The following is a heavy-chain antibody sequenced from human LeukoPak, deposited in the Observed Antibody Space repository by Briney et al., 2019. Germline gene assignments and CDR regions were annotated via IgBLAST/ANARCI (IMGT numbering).Heavy chain of an antibody. CDR3: ARGRKRFLEWLLYPRAFDI. J-gene: IGHJ3*02. CDR1: GASITSGDYY. D-gene: IGHD3-3*01. CDR2: IYYSESA. Sequence: SETLSLTCTVSGASITSGDYYWSWIRQPPGKGLEWIGYIYYSESAYYNPSLMSRLTISIDTSKNQFSLKLSSVTATDTAVYYCARGRKRFLEWLLYPRAFDIWGQGTMVTVS. V-gene: IGHV4-30-4*08.